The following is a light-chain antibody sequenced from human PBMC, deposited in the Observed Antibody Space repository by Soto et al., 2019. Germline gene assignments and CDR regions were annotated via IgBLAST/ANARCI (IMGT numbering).Light chain of an antibody. CDR2: SNN. J-gene: IGLJ2*01. CDR1: SSNIGGNN. CDR3: AAWDDSLNGVV. Sequence: QSVLTQPPSASGTPGQRVTISCSGSSSNIGGNNVNWYQQLPGAAPKLLIYSNNQRPSGVPDRFSGSKSGTSASLAISGRQSEDEADYYCAAWDDSLNGVVFGGGTKLTVL. V-gene: IGLV1-44*01.